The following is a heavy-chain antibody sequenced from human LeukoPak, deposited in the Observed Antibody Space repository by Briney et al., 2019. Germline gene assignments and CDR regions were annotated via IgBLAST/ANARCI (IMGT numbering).Heavy chain of an antibody. CDR2: IYHSGST. Sequence: PSETLSLTCAVSGGSISSSNWWSWVRQPPGKGLEWIGEIYHSGSTNYNPSLKSRVTISVDTSKNQFSLKLSSVTAADTAVYYCARDHTGVYDSSGYYYLNWGQGTLVTVSS. D-gene: IGHD3-22*01. V-gene: IGHV4-4*02. CDR1: GGSISSSNW. J-gene: IGHJ4*02. CDR3: ARDHTGVYDSSGYYYLN.